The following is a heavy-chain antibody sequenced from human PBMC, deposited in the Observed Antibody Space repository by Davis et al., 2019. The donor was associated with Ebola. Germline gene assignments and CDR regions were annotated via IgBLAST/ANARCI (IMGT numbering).Heavy chain of an antibody. D-gene: IGHD3-22*01. CDR1: GFTVSSNY. Sequence: GESLKISCAASGFTVSSNYMSWVRQPPGKGLEWVSVIYSGGSTYYADSVKGRFTISRDNSKNTLYLQMNSLRAEDTAVYYCARDPYYYDKLLGYYYYGMDVWGQGTTVTVSS. V-gene: IGHV3-66*01. CDR3: ARDPYYYDKLLGYYYYGMDV. J-gene: IGHJ6*02. CDR2: IYSGGST.